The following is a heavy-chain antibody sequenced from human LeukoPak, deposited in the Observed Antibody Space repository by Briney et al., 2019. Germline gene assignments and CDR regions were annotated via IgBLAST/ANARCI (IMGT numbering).Heavy chain of an antibody. D-gene: IGHD3-3*02. CDR1: GGSISSYY. V-gene: IGHV4-59*01. Sequence: SETLSLTCTVSGGSISSYYWSWIRQPPGEGLEWIGYIYYSGSTNYNPSLKSRVTISVDTSKNQFSLKLTSVTAADTAVYYCARGILCRYYFDYWGQGTLVTGSS. CDR2: IYYSGST. J-gene: IGHJ4*02. CDR3: ARGILCRYYFDY.